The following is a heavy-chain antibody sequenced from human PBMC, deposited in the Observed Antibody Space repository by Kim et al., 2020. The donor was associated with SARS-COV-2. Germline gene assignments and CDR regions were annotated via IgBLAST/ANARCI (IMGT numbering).Heavy chain of an antibody. CDR3: ARGECRTSGPTPLFDN. Sequence: SETLSLTCTVSGGSINSGDYSWNWIRQYPGKGLEWIGYIFYSGSAYYYPSLKSRVTMSIDTSKNQFSLNLNSLTAADTAVYYCARGECRTSGPTPLFDNWSAGSLVTVSA. D-gene: IGHD6-19*01. J-gene: IGHJ4*02. CDR1: GGSINSGDYS. V-gene: IGHV4-31*03. CDR2: IFYSGSA.